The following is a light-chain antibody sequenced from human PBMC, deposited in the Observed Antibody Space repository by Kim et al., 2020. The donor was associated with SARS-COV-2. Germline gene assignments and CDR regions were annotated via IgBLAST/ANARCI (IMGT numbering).Light chain of an antibody. CDR1: SSDVGGYEY. CDR3: CSYAGSPWV. Sequence: PGQSGTISCTGTSSDVGGYEYVYWYQQHPGKAPKLMISEVIKRPSGVPDRFSGSKSGNTASLTISGLQAEDEADYYCCSYAGSPWVFGGGTQLTVL. J-gene: IGLJ3*02. V-gene: IGLV2-11*03. CDR2: EVI.